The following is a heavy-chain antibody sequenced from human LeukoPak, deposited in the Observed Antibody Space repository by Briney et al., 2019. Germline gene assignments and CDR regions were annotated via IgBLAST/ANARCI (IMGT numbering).Heavy chain of an antibody. D-gene: IGHD3-22*01. J-gene: IGHJ6*04. Sequence: SETLSLTCSVSGDSISSSSSYWGWIRQPPGKGLEWIGSIYYSGSTYYNTSLKSRVTISVDTSKNQFSLKLSSVTAADTAVYYCARDRYYYDSRGYSRMDVWGKGTTVTISS. V-gene: IGHV4-39*07. CDR1: GDSISSSSSY. CDR2: IYYSGST. CDR3: ARDRYYYDSRGYSRMDV.